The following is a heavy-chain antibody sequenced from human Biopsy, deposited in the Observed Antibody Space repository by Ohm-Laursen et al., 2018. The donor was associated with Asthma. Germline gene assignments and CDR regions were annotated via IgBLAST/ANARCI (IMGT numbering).Heavy chain of an antibody. Sequence: LRLSCAASRFTYEMHWVRQAPGKGLEWVAVISYDGSSIYYADSVKGRFTISQDNSKNTLSPQMNSLTAEDTAVYYCAREGVAGTHIEDWGQGTLVTVSS. CDR2: ISYDGSSI. V-gene: IGHV3-30-3*01. D-gene: IGHD6-19*01. CDR3: AREGVAGTHIED. J-gene: IGHJ4*02. CDR1: RFTYE.